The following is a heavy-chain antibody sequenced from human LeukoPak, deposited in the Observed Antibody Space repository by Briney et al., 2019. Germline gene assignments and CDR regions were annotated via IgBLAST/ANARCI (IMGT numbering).Heavy chain of an antibody. CDR1: GGSISSGSYY. J-gene: IGHJ5*02. Sequence: KPSETLSLTCTVSGGSISSGSYYWSWIRQPAGKGLEWIGRIYTSGSTNYNPSLKSRVTISVDTSKNQFSLKLSSVTAADTAVYYCAREPMVRENWFDPWGQGTLVTVSS. CDR3: AREPMVRENWFDP. V-gene: IGHV4-61*02. D-gene: IGHD3-10*01. CDR2: IYTSGST.